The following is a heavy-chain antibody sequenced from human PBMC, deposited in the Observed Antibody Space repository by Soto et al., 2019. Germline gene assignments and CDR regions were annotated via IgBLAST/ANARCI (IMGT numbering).Heavy chain of an antibody. CDR2: ISSSSSTI. Sequence: GGSLRLACAASGFTFSSYSMNWVRQAPGKGLEWVSYISSSSSTIYYADSVKGRFTISRDNAKNSLYLQMNSLRDEDTAVYYCARNPPVEVDFDWLPDYWGQGTLVTVSS. D-gene: IGHD3-9*01. CDR1: GFTFSSYS. J-gene: IGHJ4*02. CDR3: ARNPPVEVDFDWLPDY. V-gene: IGHV3-48*02.